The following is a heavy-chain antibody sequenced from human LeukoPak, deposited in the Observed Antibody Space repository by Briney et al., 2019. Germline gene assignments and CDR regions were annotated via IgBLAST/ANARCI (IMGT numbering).Heavy chain of an antibody. D-gene: IGHD2-2*01. V-gene: IGHV1-18*01. CDR1: GYTFTSYG. Sequence: PVASVKVSCKASGYTFTSYGISWVRRAPGQGLEWMGWISAYNGNTNYAQKLQGRVTMTTDTSTSTAYMELRSLRSDDTAVYYCARGYLSDIVVEPAAFDYWGQGTLVTVSS. J-gene: IGHJ4*02. CDR3: ARGYLSDIVVEPAAFDY. CDR2: ISAYNGNT.